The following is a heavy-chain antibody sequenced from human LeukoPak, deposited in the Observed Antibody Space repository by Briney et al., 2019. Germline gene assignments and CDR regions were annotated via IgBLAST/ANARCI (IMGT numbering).Heavy chain of an antibody. D-gene: IGHD6-19*01. CDR2: ISYDGSNK. V-gene: IGHV3-30-3*01. CDR3: AKGIAVAGGVDY. Sequence: PGGSLRLSCAASGFTFSSYAMHWVRQAPGKGLEWVAVISYDGSNKYYADSVKGRFTISRDNSKNTLYLQMNSLRAEDTAVYYCAKGIAVAGGVDYWGQGTLVTVSS. J-gene: IGHJ4*02. CDR1: GFTFSSYA.